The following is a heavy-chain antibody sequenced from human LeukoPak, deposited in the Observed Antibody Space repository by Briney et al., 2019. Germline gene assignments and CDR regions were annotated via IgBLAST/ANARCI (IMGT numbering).Heavy chain of an antibody. CDR1: GFTFSSYS. D-gene: IGHD3-3*01. CDR2: ITGSSRYI. CDR3: AREYDFWSGYYGY. J-gene: IGHJ4*02. V-gene: IGHV3-21*01. Sequence: GGSLRLSCAASGFTFSSYSMNWVRQAPGKGLEWVSSITGSSRYIYYAGSVKGRFTISRDNAKNSLFLQMNSLRAEDTAVYYCAREYDFWSGYYGYWGQGTLVTVSS.